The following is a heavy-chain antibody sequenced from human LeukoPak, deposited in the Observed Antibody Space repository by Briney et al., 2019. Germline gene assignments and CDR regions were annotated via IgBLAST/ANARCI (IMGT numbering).Heavy chain of an antibody. CDR3: ARGSLPLRYFDY. V-gene: IGHV3-21*01. CDR1: GFTFSSYS. D-gene: IGHD2-15*01. J-gene: IGHJ4*02. Sequence: GGSLRLSCAASGFTFSSYSMNWVRQAPGKGLEGVSSISSSSSYIYYADSVKGRFTISRDNAKNSLYLQMNSLRAEDTAVYYCARGSLPLRYFDYWGQGTLVTVSS. CDR2: ISSSSSYI.